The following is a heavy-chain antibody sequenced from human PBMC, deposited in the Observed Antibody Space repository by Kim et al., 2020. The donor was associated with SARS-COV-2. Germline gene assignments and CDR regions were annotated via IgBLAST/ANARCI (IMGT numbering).Heavy chain of an antibody. CDR3: ARESGSGIYIDY. D-gene: IGHD3-10*01. CDR2: IWYDGSNK. J-gene: IGHJ4*02. Sequence: GGSLRLSCAASGFTFSSYGMHWVRQAPGKGLEWVAVIWYDGSNKYYADSVKGRFTISRDNSKNTLYLQMNSLRAEDTAVYYCARESGSGIYIDYWGQGTLVTVSS. V-gene: IGHV3-33*01. CDR1: GFTFSSYG.